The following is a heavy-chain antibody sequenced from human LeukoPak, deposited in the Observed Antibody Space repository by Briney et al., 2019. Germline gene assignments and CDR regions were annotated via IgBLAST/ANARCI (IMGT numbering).Heavy chain of an antibody. J-gene: IGHJ4*02. D-gene: IGHD1-26*01. CDR3: ARWSGSSAN. CDR1: GYAFTDYY. Sequence: VASVKVSCKASGYAFTDYYMHWVRQAPGQGLEWMGWINPSSGATNYAQKFQGRVTMTRDTSISTAYMELSRLRSDDTAVFYCARWSGSSANWGQGTLVTVSS. CDR2: INPSSGAT. V-gene: IGHV1-2*02.